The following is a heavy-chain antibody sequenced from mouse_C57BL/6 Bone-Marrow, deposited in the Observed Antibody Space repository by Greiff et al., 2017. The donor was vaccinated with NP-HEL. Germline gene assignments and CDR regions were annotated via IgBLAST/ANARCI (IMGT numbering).Heavy chain of an antibody. CDR2: ISSGSSTI. V-gene: IGHV5-17*01. Sequence: DVKLVESGGGLVKPGGSLKLSCAASGFTFSDYGMHWVRQAPEKGLEWVAYISSGSSTIYYADTVKGRFTISRDNAKNTLFLQMTSLRSEDTAMYYGARRGSSFWYFDVWGTGTTVTVSS. CDR1: GFTFSDYG. J-gene: IGHJ1*03. CDR3: ARRGSSFWYFDV. D-gene: IGHD1-1*01.